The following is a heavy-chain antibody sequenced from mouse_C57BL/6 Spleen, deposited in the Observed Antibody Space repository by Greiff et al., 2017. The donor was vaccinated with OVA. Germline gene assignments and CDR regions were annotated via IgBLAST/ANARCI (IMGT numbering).Heavy chain of an antibody. Sequence: VQLQESGAELARPGASVKLSCKASGYTFTSYGISWVKQRTGQGLEWIGEIYPRSGNTYYNEKFKGKATLTDDKYSSTAYMGLRSLTSEDSSVYFCARRTAQATYYAMDYWGQGTSVTVSS. CDR1: GYTFTSYG. CDR3: ARRTAQATYYAMDY. CDR2: IYPRSGNT. J-gene: IGHJ4*01. V-gene: IGHV1-81*01. D-gene: IGHD3-2*02.